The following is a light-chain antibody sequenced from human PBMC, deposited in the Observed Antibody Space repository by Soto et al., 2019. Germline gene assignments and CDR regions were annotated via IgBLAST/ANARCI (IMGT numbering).Light chain of an antibody. V-gene: IGKV3-11*01. Sequence: EIVLTQSPATLSLSPGERATLSCRASQSVGSYFAWYQQKPGQAPRLLIYDASNRATRIPARFSGSGSGTDFTLPISSLEPDDFAVYYCQQRGNWPVTFGQGTRVDIK. CDR1: QSVGSY. CDR3: QQRGNWPVT. J-gene: IGKJ1*01. CDR2: DAS.